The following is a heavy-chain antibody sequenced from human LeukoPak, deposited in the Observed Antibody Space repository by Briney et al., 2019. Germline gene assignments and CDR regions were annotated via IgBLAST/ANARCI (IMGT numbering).Heavy chain of an antibody. V-gene: IGHV3-23*01. Sequence: GGSLRLSCAASGFTFSNYAMSWVRQAQGKGLEWVSTISASGGGSYYPESVRGRFTISRDNSRNTLYLQMNSLRAEDTAVYYCARGGIQVSGIDEFDYWGQGTLVTVSS. CDR3: ARGGIQVSGIDEFDY. CDR1: GFTFSNYA. D-gene: IGHD6-19*01. J-gene: IGHJ4*02. CDR2: ISASGGGS.